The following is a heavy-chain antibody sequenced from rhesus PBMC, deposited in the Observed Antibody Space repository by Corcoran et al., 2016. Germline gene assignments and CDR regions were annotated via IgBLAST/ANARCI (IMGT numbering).Heavy chain of an antibody. Sequence: EVQLVESGGGLAKPGGSLRLSCAASGFSFSDYYMYWVRQAPGKGLEWVSGISYTGGSTDCADSVKGRFTISRENAKNTLYLQMDSMRAEDTAVYYCARDYSGYSYFDYWGQGVLVTVSS. CDR3: ARDYSGYSYFDY. D-gene: IGHD5-24*01. V-gene: IGHV3S18*01. CDR1: GFSFSDYY. CDR2: ISYTGGST. J-gene: IGHJ4*01.